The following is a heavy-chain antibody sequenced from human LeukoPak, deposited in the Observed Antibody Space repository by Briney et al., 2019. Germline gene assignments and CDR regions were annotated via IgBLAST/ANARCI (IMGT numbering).Heavy chain of an antibody. V-gene: IGHV4-31*11. J-gene: IGHJ4*02. Sequence: SETLSLTCAVYGGSFSGYYWSWIRQHPGKGLEWIGYIYYSGSTYYNPSLKSRVTISVDTSKNQFSLKLSSVTAADTAVYYCAKYGDGYIRYFDYWGQGTLVTASS. CDR3: AKYGDGYIRYFDY. D-gene: IGHD5-12*01. CDR2: IYYSGST. CDR1: GGSFSGYY.